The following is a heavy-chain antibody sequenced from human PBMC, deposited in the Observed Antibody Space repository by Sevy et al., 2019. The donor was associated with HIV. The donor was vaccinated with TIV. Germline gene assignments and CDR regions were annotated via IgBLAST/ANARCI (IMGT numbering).Heavy chain of an antibody. CDR2: ISSGTTHR. V-gene: IGHV3-11*06. Sequence: GGSLRLSCAASGFIFSDYYMSWIRQSPGKGLEWVSDISSGTTHRKYADSVKGRFTISRDNAKNSLYLQMNSLTVEDTAVYYCARDRRNYSGQYFDFWGLGTLVTVSS. J-gene: IGHJ4*02. D-gene: IGHD1-7*01. CDR3: ARDRRNYSGQYFDF. CDR1: GFIFSDYY.